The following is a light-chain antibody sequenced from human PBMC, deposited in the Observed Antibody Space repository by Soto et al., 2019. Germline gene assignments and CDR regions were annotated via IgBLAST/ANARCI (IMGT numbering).Light chain of an antibody. CDR2: DAS. CDR1: QSVDSY. J-gene: IGKJ2*01. V-gene: IGKV3-11*01. CDR3: QQRSNWPRYT. Sequence: EIVLTQSPATLSLSPGERATLSCRASQSVDSYLAWYQQKPGQAPRLLIYDASNRATGIPARFSGSGSGTAFTLTISSLEPEDFAVYYCQQRSNWPRYTFGQGTKLEIK.